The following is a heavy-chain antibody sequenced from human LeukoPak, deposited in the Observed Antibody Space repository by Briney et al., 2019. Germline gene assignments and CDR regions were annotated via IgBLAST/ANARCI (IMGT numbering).Heavy chain of an antibody. Sequence: ASVKVSCKASGGTFSSYAISWVRQAPGQGLEWMGRIIPILGIANYAQKFQGRVTITADKSTSTAYMELSSLRSEDTAVYYCARAPPRGTMIVVSPWFAPWGQGTLVTVSS. V-gene: IGHV1-69*04. CDR2: IIPILGIA. CDR3: ARAPPRGTMIVVSPWFAP. CDR1: GGTFSSYA. D-gene: IGHD3-22*01. J-gene: IGHJ5*02.